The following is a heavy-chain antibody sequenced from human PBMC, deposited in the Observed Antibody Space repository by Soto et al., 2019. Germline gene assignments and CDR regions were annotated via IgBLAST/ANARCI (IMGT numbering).Heavy chain of an antibody. Sequence: GGSLRLSCAASGFTLSNYGMHWVRQAPGRRLEWVAFISDDGINDYYGDSVKGRFTISRDNSKNTLSLQMNSLRPEDTAVYYCARGSGANYNQGTLPYCGQGPRVIVAS. V-gene: IGHV3-30-3*01. CDR1: GFTLSNYG. CDR2: ISDDGIND. J-gene: IGHJ4*02. CDR3: ARGSGANYNQGTLPY. D-gene: IGHD6-25*01.